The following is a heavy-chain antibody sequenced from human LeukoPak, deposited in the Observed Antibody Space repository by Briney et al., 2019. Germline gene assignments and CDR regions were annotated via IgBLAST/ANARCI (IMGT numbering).Heavy chain of an antibody. V-gene: IGHV1-69*01. D-gene: IGHD3-22*01. J-gene: IGHJ3*02. CDR1: GGTFSSYA. Sequence: SVKVSCTASGGTFSSYAISWVRQAPGQGLEWMGGIIPIFGTANYAQKFQGRVTITADESTSTAYMELSSLRSEDTAVYYCASRSPSIVVVITFDAFDIWGQGTMVTVS. CDR3: ASRSPSIVVVITFDAFDI. CDR2: IIPIFGTA.